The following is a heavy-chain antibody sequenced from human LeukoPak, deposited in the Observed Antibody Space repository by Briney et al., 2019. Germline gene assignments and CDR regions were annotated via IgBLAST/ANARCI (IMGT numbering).Heavy chain of an antibody. V-gene: IGHV3-23*01. CDR2: ISGGGGST. J-gene: IGHJ4*02. CDR3: TRVGYIDEGIDY. CDR1: GFTFTSYS. D-gene: IGHD5-24*01. Sequence: GGSLRLSCAASGFTFTSYSMNWVRQAPGKGLEWVSTISGGGGSTYYADSVKGRFTISRDNSKNTLYLQVNSLRAEDTAVYYCTRVGYIDEGIDYWGQGTLVTVSS.